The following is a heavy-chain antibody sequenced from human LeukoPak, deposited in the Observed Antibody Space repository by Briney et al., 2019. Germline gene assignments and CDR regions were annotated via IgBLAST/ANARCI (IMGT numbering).Heavy chain of an antibody. J-gene: IGHJ6*02. Sequence: SETLSLACTVSGGSISSYYWSRIRQPPGKGLEWIGYIYYSGSTNYNPSLKSRVTISVDTSKNQFSLKLSSVTAADTAVYYCARERGYGDYGISYYYYYGMDVWGQGTTVTVSS. CDR3: ARERGYGDYGISYYYYYGMDV. CDR1: GGSISSYY. CDR2: IYYSGST. D-gene: IGHD4-17*01. V-gene: IGHV4-59*01.